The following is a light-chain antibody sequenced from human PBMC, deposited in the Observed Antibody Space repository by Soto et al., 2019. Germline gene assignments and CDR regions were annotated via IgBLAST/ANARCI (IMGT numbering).Light chain of an antibody. J-gene: IGKJ1*01. V-gene: IGKV1-5*01. CDR1: QSISHW. CDR3: QQYDSVLGT. CDR2: DAS. Sequence: DIQMTQSPSTLSASVGDRVTITCRASQSISHWLAWYQQKPGKAPKFLIYDASSLESGVPSRFSGSGSGTEFTLTISSLQPDEFATYYCQQYDSVLGTFGPGTKVDIK.